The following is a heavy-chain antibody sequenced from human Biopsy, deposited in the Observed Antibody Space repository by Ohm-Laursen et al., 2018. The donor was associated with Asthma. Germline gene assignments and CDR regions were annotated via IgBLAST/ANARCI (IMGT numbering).Heavy chain of an antibody. V-gene: IGHV1-18*01. CDR1: GYTFDSVG. D-gene: IGHD3-10*01. CDR2: ISVYNGNT. J-gene: IGHJ6*02. Sequence: SSVKVSCNTSGYTFDSVGITWVRQAPGQGLEWMGWISVYNGNTKVAQKLQDRVTMITDTSTSTAYMELRSLRSNDTAVYFCARAVDYSHYYGIDVWGQGTTVTVS. CDR3: ARAVDYSHYYGIDV.